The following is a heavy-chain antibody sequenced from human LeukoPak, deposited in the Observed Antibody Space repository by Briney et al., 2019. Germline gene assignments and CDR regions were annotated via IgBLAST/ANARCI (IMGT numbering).Heavy chain of an antibody. V-gene: IGHV4-59*11. Sequence: PSETPSLTCTVSGGSISSHYWSWIRQPPGKGLEWIGYIYYTGSTNYNPSLKSRVTISVDTSKNQFSLKLSSVTAADTAVYYCARDRFGEDYMDVWGKGTTVTVSS. D-gene: IGHD3-10*01. CDR1: GGSISSHY. J-gene: IGHJ6*03. CDR2: IYYTGST. CDR3: ARDRFGEDYMDV.